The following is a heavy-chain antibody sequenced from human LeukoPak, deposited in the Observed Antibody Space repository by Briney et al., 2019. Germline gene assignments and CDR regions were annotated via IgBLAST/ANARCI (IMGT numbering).Heavy chain of an antibody. Sequence: SETLSLTCAVYGGSFSGYYWSWIRQPPGKGLGWIGEINHSGSTNYNPSFKSRVTISVDTSKNQFSLKLSSVTAADTAVYYCASLRWPRLGWFDPWGQGTLVTVSS. V-gene: IGHV4-34*01. D-gene: IGHD5-12*01. J-gene: IGHJ5*02. CDR2: INHSGST. CDR1: GGSFSGYY. CDR3: ASLRWPRLGWFDP.